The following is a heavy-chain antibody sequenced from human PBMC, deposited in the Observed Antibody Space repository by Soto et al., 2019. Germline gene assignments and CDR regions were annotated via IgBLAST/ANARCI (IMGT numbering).Heavy chain of an antibody. D-gene: IGHD2-8*01. CDR2: IYYSGST. CDR3: ARDESLRYCTNGVCYADYYYMDV. V-gene: IGHV4-31*03. J-gene: IGHJ6*03. Sequence: SETLSLTCTVSGGSISSGGYYWSWIRQHPGKGLEWIGYIYYSGSTYYNPSLKSRVTISVDTSKNQFSLKLSSVTAADTAVYYCARDESLRYCTNGVCYADYYYMDVWGKGTTVTVSS. CDR1: GGSISSGGYY.